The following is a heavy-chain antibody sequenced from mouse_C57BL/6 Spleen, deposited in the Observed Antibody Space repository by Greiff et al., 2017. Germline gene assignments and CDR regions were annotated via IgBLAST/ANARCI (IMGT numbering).Heavy chain of an antibody. J-gene: IGHJ3*01. V-gene: IGHV1-15*01. CDR1: GYTFTDYE. Sequence: QVQLQQSGAELVRPGASVTLSCKASGYTFTDYEMHWVKQTPVHGLEWIGAIDPETGGTAYNQKFQGKAILTAVKSSSTAYMEHRSLTSEDSAVYYCTRTDYDGYVTYGFAYWGQGTLVTVSA. D-gene: IGHD2-3*01. CDR3: TRTDYDGYVTYGFAY. CDR2: IDPETGGT.